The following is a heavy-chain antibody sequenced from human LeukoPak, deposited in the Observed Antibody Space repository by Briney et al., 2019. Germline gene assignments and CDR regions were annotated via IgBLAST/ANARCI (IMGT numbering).Heavy chain of an antibody. J-gene: IGHJ4*02. D-gene: IGHD6-13*01. CDR3: ARDRDSSSWSRGYFDY. V-gene: IGHV3-30*04. Sequence: GGSLRFSCAASGFTFSSYAMHWVRQAPGKGLEWVAVISYDGSNKYYADSVKGRFTISRDNSKNTLYLQMNSLRAEDTAVYYCARDRDSSSWSRGYFDYWGQGTLVTVSS. CDR2: ISYDGSNK. CDR1: GFTFSSYA.